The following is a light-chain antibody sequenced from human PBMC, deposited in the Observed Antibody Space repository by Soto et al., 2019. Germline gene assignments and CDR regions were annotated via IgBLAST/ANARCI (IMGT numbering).Light chain of an antibody. Sequence: DSQMTQSPSSLAASVGDRVTITCRASQSINSYLNWYQQKPGKAPKLLIYAASSLQSGVPSSFSGSGSGTDFTLTISSLQPEDFATYYCQQSYSTPFTFGPGTKVDIK. J-gene: IGKJ3*01. CDR1: QSINSY. CDR3: QQSYSTPFT. CDR2: AAS. V-gene: IGKV1-39*01.